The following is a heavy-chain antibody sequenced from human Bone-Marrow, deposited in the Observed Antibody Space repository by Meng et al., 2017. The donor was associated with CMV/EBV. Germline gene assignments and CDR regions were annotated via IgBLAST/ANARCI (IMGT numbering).Heavy chain of an antibody. J-gene: IGHJ4*02. CDR1: GFTFSSYA. D-gene: IGHD2-2*01. CDR2: ISYDGSNK. V-gene: IGHV3-30-3*01. CDR3: ARGGGVVVPAAPFDY. Sequence: LSLTCAASGFTFSSYAMHWVRQAPGKGLEWVAVISYDGSNKYYADSVKGRFTISRDNSKNTLYLQMNSLRTEDTAVYYCARGGGVVVPAAPFDYWGQGTLVTVSS.